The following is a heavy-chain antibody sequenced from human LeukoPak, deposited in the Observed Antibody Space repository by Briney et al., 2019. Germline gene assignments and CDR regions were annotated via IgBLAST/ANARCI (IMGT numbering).Heavy chain of an antibody. CDR3: AKGRRPSRDGYNPPGYFDY. CDR2: ISYDGSNK. J-gene: IGHJ4*02. V-gene: IGHV3-30*18. CDR1: GFTFSSYG. D-gene: IGHD5-24*01. Sequence: GGSLRLSCAASGFTFSSYGMHWVRQAPGKGLEWVAVISYDGSNKYYADSVKGRFTISRDNSKNTLYLQMNSLRAEDTAVYYCAKGRRPSRDGYNPPGYFDYWGQGTLVTVSS.